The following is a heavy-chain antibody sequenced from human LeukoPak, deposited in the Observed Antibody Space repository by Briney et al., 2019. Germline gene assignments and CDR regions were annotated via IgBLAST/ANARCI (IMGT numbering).Heavy chain of an antibody. CDR2: INTNTGNP. D-gene: IGHD3-10*01. CDR3: ARDGRFGELFASNP. J-gene: IGHJ5*02. CDR1: GYTFTSYA. Sequence: ASVKVSCKASGYTFTSYAMNWVRQAPGQGLEWMGWINTNTGNPTYAQGFTGRFVFSLDTSVSTACLQISSLKAEDTAVYYCARDGRFGELFASNPWGQGTLVTVSS. V-gene: IGHV7-4-1*02.